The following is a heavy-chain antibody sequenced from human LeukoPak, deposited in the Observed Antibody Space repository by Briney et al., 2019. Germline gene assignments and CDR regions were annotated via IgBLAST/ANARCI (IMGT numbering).Heavy chain of an antibody. V-gene: IGHV4-59*01. D-gene: IGHD6-13*01. J-gene: IGHJ4*02. CDR3: ARGSSSWYGRYFDY. CDR1: GGSISSYY. CDR2: IYYSGST. Sequence: SETLSLTCTVSGGSISSYYWSWIRQPPGKGLEWIGYIYYSGSTNYNPSLKSRVTISVDTSKNQFSLKLSSVTAADTAVYYCARGSSSWYGRYFDYWGQGTLVTVSS.